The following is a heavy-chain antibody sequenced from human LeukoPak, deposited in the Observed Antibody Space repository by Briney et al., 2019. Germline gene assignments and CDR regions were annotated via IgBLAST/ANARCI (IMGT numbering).Heavy chain of an antibody. V-gene: IGHV3-23*01. J-gene: IGHJ4*02. Sequence: GGSLRLSCAASGFTVSSNYMSWVRQAPGKGLEWGSAISGSGGSTYYADSVKGRFTISRDNSKNTMYLQMNSLRAEDTAVYYCAKQFADSSIPSRQLGNDYWGQGTLVTVSS. D-gene: IGHD6-13*01. CDR1: GFTVSSNY. CDR3: AKQFADSSIPSRQLGNDY. CDR2: ISGSGGST.